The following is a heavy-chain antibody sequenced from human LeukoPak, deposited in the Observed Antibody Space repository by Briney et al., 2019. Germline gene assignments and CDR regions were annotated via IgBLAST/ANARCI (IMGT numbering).Heavy chain of an antibody. V-gene: IGHV5-51*01. CDR3: ARQPGAGWFDP. Sequence: GESLKISCQASGYSFTSSWIGWARQMPGKGLEWMAIINPGGSDPRYSPSFQGQVTISADKSISTVYLQWGSLKASDPAMYYCARQPGAGWFDPWGQGTLVTVSS. CDR2: INPGGSDP. CDR1: GYSFTSSW. J-gene: IGHJ5*02. D-gene: IGHD3-10*01.